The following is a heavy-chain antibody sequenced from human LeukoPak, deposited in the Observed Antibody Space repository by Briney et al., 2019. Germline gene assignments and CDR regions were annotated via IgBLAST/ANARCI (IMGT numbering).Heavy chain of an antibody. D-gene: IGHD3-22*01. CDR2: ISAYNGDT. CDR3: ARGGYYYDSSGYKIDY. J-gene: IGHJ4*02. Sequence: RASVKVSCKASGYTFTSYGISWVRQAPGQGPEWVGWISAYNGDTNHAQKFQGRVTMTTDTSTRTAYMELRSLRSDDTAVYYCARGGYYYDSSGYKIDYWGQGTLVTVSS. CDR1: GYTFTSYG. V-gene: IGHV1-18*01.